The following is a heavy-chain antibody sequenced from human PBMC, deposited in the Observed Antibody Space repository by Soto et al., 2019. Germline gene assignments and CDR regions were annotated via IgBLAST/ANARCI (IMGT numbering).Heavy chain of an antibody. J-gene: IGHJ4*02. CDR1: GGTFSSYT. CDR2: IIPILGIA. V-gene: IGHV1-69*02. Sequence: QVPLVQSGAEVKKPGSSVKVSCKASGGTFSSYTISWVRQAPGQGLEWMGRIIPILGIANYAQKFQGRVTLTADKCTSTVHVELSSLRSEDSAVYDCAGVGPRNVIATVKEDYWGQGSLVTVCS. D-gene: IGHD4-4*01. CDR3: AGVGPRNVIATVKEDY.